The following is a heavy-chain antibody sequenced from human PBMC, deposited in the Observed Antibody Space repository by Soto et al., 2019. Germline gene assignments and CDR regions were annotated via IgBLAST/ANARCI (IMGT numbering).Heavy chain of an antibody. CDR3: ARPWGHYYYYYYMDV. Sequence: EVQLVESGGGLVKPGGSLRLSCAASGFTFSSYSMNWVRQAPGKGLEWVSSISSSSSYIYYADSVKGRFTISRDNAKNSLYLQMSSPRAEDTAVYYCARPWGHYYYYYYMDVWGKGTTVTVSS. J-gene: IGHJ6*03. V-gene: IGHV3-21*01. CDR1: GFTFSSYS. CDR2: ISSSSSYI. D-gene: IGHD7-27*01.